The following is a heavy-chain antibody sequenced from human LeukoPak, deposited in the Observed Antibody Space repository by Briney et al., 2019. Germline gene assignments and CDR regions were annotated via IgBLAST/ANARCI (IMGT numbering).Heavy chain of an antibody. V-gene: IGHV3-21*01. CDR1: GFTFSSYS. CDR2: ISSSSSYI. D-gene: IGHD6-6*01. CDR3: ARGGRYSSSYYYYYYMDV. Sequence: PGGSLRLSCAASGFTFSSYSMNWVRQAPGKGLEWVSSISSSSSYIYYADSVKGRFTISRDNAKNSLYLQMNSLRAEDTAVYYCARGGRYSSSYYYYYYMDVWGKGTTVTVSS. J-gene: IGHJ6*03.